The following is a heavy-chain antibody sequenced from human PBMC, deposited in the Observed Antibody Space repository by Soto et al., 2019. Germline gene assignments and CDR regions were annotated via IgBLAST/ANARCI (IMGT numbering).Heavy chain of an antibody. CDR3: ARITPRYYYYAMDV. Sequence: EVQLVESGGGLVQPGGSLRLSCAASGFTFSSYWMSWVRQAPGKGLEWVANIKQDGSVKYYVDSVKGRFTISRDNAKNSLYLQMNSLRAEDTAVYYCARITPRYYYYAMDVWGQGTTVTVSS. V-gene: IGHV3-7*05. D-gene: IGHD1-20*01. CDR2: IKQDGSVK. J-gene: IGHJ6*02. CDR1: GFTFSSYW.